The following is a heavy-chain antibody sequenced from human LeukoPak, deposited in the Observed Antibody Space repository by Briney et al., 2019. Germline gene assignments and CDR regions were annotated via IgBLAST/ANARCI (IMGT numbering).Heavy chain of an antibody. J-gene: IGHJ6*03. D-gene: IGHD3-3*01. V-gene: IGHV4-34*01. CDR1: GGSFSGYY. Sequence: SETLSLTCAVYGGSFSGYYWSWIRQPPGKGLELSGEINHSGSTNYNPSLKSRATISVDTSKNQFSLKLSSVTAADTAVYYCARGLRSRFLEWSPGKNYYMDVWGKGTTVTVSS. CDR3: ARGLRSRFLEWSPGKNYYMDV. CDR2: INHSGST.